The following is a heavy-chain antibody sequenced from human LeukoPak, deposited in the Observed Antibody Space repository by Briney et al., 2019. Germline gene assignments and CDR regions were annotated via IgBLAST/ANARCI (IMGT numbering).Heavy chain of an antibody. CDR1: GFTFSLYA. D-gene: IGHD4-17*01. CDR2: ISGGGGST. J-gene: IGHJ4*02. CDR3: ARGAYGDYGVREF. V-gene: IGHV3-23*01. Sequence: GGSLRLSCAASGFTFSLYAMSWVRQAPGKGLEWVSAISGGGGSTYYADSVKGRFTISRDNSKNTLYLQMNSLRAEDTAVYYCARGAYGDYGVREFWGQGTLVTVSS.